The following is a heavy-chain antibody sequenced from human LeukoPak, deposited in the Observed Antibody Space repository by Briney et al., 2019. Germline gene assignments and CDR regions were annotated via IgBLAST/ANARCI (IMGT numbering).Heavy chain of an antibody. CDR3: ARNGGNSDYDY. Sequence: SETLSLTCAVSGGSISSSSSICWTWVRQPPGEGLEWIGEIYHNGATNYNPSLKSRVTLLLDKPKNRFSLRLNSVTAADTAVYYCARNGGNSDYDYWGQGTLVTVSA. CDR1: GGSISSSSSIC. D-gene: IGHD4-23*01. J-gene: IGHJ4*02. V-gene: IGHV4-4*02. CDR2: IYHNGAT.